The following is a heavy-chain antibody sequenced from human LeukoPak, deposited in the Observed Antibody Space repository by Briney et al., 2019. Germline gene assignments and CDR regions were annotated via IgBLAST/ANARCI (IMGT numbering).Heavy chain of an antibody. CDR1: GGSISSSSYY. J-gene: IGHJ6*03. Sequence: SETLSLTCTVSGGSISSSSYYWGWIRQPPGKGLEWIGYIYYSGSTYYNPSLRSRVTISVDTSKNQFSLKLSSVTAADTAVYYCARSSEGRYYYDSSGFSYYYYYMDVWGKGTTVTISS. V-gene: IGHV4-61*05. CDR3: ARSSEGRYYYDSSGFSYYYYYMDV. D-gene: IGHD3-22*01. CDR2: IYYSGST.